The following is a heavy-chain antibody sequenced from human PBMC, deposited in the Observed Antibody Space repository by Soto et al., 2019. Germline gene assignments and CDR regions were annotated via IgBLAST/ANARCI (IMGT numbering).Heavy chain of an antibody. CDR1: GYTFTSYA. CDR2: INAGNGNT. J-gene: IGHJ4*02. CDR3: ARACSGGSCYFAY. V-gene: IGHV1-3*01. Sequence: GASVKVSCKASGYTFTSYAMHWVRQAPGQRLEWMGWINAGNGNTKYSQKFQGRVTITRDTSASTAYMELSSLRSEDTAVYYRARACSGGSCYFAYWGQGTLVTVSS. D-gene: IGHD2-15*01.